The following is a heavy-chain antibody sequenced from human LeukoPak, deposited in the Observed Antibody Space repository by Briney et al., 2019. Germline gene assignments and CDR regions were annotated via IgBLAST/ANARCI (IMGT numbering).Heavy chain of an antibody. CDR2: ISGSGGST. J-gene: IGHJ4*02. Sequence: PGGSLRLSCAASGFTFSSNAMSWVRQAPGKGLEWVSAISGSGGSTYYADSVKGRFTISRDNSKNTLYLQMNSLRAEDTAVYYCAKDRDTAMVSPGGDYWGQGTLVTVSS. CDR1: GFTFSSNA. D-gene: IGHD5-18*01. CDR3: AKDRDTAMVSPGGDY. V-gene: IGHV3-23*01.